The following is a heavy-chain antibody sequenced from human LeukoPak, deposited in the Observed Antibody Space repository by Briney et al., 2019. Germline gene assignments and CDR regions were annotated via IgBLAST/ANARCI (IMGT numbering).Heavy chain of an antibody. D-gene: IGHD6-19*01. V-gene: IGHV4-38-2*01. CDR3: ARIRDSSGWLRFDY. Sequence: SETLSLTCAVPGFSINSGYYWAWIRQPPGKGLEWIGRIFHSGTTHYNPSLKSRVTMSVDTSKNQFSLKLNSVTAADTAVYYCARIRDSSGWLRFDYWGQGPLVTVSS. J-gene: IGHJ4*02. CDR2: IFHSGTT. CDR1: GFSINSGYY.